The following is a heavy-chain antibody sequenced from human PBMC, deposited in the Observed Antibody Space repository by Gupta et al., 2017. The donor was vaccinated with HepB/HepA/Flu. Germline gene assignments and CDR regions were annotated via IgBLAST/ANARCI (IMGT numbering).Heavy chain of an antibody. J-gene: IGHJ4*02. CDR2: ISWNSGSI. CDR1: DDYA. CDR3: AKDTAPSSSGEN. Sequence: DDYAVHWVRQAPGKGLEWVSGISWNSGSIGYADSVKGRFTISRDNAKNSLYLQMNSLRAEDTALYYCAKDTAPSSSGENWGQGTMVTVSS. V-gene: IGHV3-9*01. D-gene: IGHD6-19*01.